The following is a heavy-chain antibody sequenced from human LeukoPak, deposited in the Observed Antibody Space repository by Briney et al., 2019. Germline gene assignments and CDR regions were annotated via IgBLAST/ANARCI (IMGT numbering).Heavy chain of an antibody. CDR1: GFTISSYE. CDR3: AGQCTGTNCYHY. Sequence: PGGSLRLSCAASGFTISSYEMNWARQAPGKGLEWVSYISSSGSTIYYADSVKGRFTISRDNAKKSLYLQMNSLRAEDTAVYYCAGQCTGTNCYHYWGQGTLVTVSS. J-gene: IGHJ4*02. V-gene: IGHV3-48*03. CDR2: ISSSGSTI. D-gene: IGHD2-2*01.